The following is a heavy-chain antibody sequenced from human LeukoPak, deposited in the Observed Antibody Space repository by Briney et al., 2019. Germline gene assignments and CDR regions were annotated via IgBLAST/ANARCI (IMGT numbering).Heavy chain of an antibody. CDR1: GSRFTEFW. V-gene: IGHV5-51*01. CDR2: IYPGDSDT. Sequence: KPGESLKISCQASGSRFTEFWIAWVRRPPGKGLEWMGIIYPGDSDTRYSPSFQGQVTISADKSISTAYLQWSSLKASDTAMYYCASPVGVVVPAAILHDAFDIWGQGTMVTVSS. CDR3: ASPVGVVVPAAILHDAFDI. D-gene: IGHD2-2*01. J-gene: IGHJ3*02.